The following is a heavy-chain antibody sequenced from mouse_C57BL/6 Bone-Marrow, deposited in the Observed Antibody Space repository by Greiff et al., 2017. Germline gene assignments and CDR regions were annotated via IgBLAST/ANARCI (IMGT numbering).Heavy chain of an antibody. CDR2: INPSSGYT. J-gene: IGHJ1*03. CDR1: GYTFTSYT. V-gene: IGHV1-4*01. CDR3: SGVLYWYFDV. Sequence: VQRVESGAELARPGASVKMSCKASGYTFTSYTMHWVKQRPGQGLEWIGYINPSSGYTKYNQKFKDKATLTADKTSSTAYKQLSSLTSEDTAVYYCSGVLYWYFDVWGTGTTVTVSS.